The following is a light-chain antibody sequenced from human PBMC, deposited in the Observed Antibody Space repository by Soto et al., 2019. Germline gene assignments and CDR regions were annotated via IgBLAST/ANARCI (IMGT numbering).Light chain of an antibody. CDR2: GNI. Sequence: QSVLTQPPSVSGAPGQRVTISCTGSSSNIGAGYDVHWYQQRPGTAPKLLNFGNINRPSGLPDQFSGSKSGTSASLAITGLQAEDAGDYYCQSYDSTLSARYVFGTGTKLTVL. J-gene: IGLJ1*01. CDR1: SSNIGAGYD. CDR3: QSYDSTLSARYV. V-gene: IGLV1-40*01.